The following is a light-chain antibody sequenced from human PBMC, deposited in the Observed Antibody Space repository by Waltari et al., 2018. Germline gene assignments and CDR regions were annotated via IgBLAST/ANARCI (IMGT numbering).Light chain of an antibody. V-gene: IGKV1-5*03. Sequence: DIQLTQSPSTLSASVGDGVTIACRASQSVVTWLAWYQQKPGKAPRLLIYGASSLESGVPSWFSGSGSGTEFTLSISSLQPDDFATYYCQQYNNYPYTFGQGTKLEIK. CDR2: GAS. CDR3: QQYNNYPYT. J-gene: IGKJ2*01. CDR1: QSVVTW.